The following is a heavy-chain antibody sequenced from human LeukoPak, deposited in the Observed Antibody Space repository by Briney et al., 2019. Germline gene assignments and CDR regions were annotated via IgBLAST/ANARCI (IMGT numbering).Heavy chain of an antibody. J-gene: IGHJ6*02. CDR3: ARDLIRGVRGVMDV. CDR2: ISSSSYI. D-gene: IGHD3-10*01. CDR1: GFTFSSYS. Sequence: GGSLRLSCAASGFTFSSYSMNWVRQAPGKGLEWVSSISSSSYIYYADSVKGRFTISRDNAKNSLYLQMNSLRAEDTAVYYCARDLIRGVRGVMDVWGQGTTVTVSS. V-gene: IGHV3-21*01.